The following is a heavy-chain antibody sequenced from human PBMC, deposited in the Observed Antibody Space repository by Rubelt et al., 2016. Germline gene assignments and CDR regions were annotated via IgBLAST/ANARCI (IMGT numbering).Heavy chain of an antibody. V-gene: IGHV4-39*01. J-gene: IGHJ4*02. Sequence: VKPSETLSLTCTVSGGSISSSSYYWGWIRQPPGKGLEWIGSIYYSGSTYYNLSLKSRVTISVDTSKNQFSLKLSSVTAADTAVYYCARHWDRSPYSSGWSLYDKWGQGTLVTVSS. CDR3: ARHWDRSPYSSGWSLYDK. CDR2: IYYSGST. CDR1: GGSISSSSYY. D-gene: IGHD6-19*01.